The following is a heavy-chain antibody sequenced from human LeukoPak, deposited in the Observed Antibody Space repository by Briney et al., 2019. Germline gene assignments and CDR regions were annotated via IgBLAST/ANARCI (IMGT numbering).Heavy chain of an antibody. Sequence: GESLKISCEGSGYRFTSYWIAWVRHMPGKGLEWMGVIFPRDSETRYSPSLQGQITIPADRSINTAYLQWSSLKASDTGIYYCARVGRLAAGAGDSWGQGTLVTVSS. CDR2: IFPRDSET. CDR1: GYRFTSYW. J-gene: IGHJ4*02. D-gene: IGHD6-13*01. V-gene: IGHV5-51*01. CDR3: ARVGRLAAGAGDS.